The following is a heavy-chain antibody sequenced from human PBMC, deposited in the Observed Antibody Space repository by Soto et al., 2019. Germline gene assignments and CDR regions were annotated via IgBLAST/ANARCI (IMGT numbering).Heavy chain of an antibody. CDR2: ISSSTI. Sequence: EVQLVESGGGLVQPGGSLRLSCAASGFTFSSYSMNWVRQAPGKGLEWVSYISSSTIYYADSVKGRFTLSRDNAKNSLYLQRNSLRDEDTAVYYCEREGGSYNWFDPWGQGTLVTVSS. CDR1: GFTFSSYS. V-gene: IGHV3-48*02. CDR3: EREGGSYNWFDP. J-gene: IGHJ5*02. D-gene: IGHD3-10*01.